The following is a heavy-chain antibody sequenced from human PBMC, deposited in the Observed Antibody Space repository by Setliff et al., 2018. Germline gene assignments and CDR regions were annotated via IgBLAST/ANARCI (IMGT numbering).Heavy chain of an antibody. D-gene: IGHD3-16*01. Sequence: AGGSLRLSCAASGFTFSRYWMSWVRQAPGKGLGWVANIKQDGSEKYYVDSVKGRFTISRDNAKNSLYLQMNSLRAEDTAVYYCARDGGEYWGQGTLVTVSS. CDR3: ARDGGEY. J-gene: IGHJ4*02. CDR2: IKQDGSEK. CDR1: GFTFSRYW. V-gene: IGHV3-7*01.